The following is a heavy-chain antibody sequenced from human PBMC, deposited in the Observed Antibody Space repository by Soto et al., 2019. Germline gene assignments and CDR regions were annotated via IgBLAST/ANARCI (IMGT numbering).Heavy chain of an antibody. D-gene: IGHD3-22*01. CDR1: DGSISSGDYY. V-gene: IGHV4-30-4*01. CDR3: ATARYYFDKSGFRGTFDM. J-gene: IGHJ3*02. CDR2: IYYLGTT. Sequence: QVQLQESGPGLVKPSQTLSLTCSVSDGSISSGDYYWSWIRQPPGKGLEWTGYIYYLGTTYYTPSLDSRVTMSVDTSKNRFYLKLSSVTAADTDVYCCATARYYFDKSGFRGTFDMWGQGTLVTVSS.